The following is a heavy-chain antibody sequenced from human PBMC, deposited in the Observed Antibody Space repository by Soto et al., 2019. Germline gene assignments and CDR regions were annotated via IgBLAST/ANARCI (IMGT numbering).Heavy chain of an antibody. CDR1: GDSVSSNTAS. CDR3: AKGDDLGPKTGYAFDP. CDR2: TYFRSKWYN. V-gene: IGHV6-1*01. J-gene: IGHJ5*02. Sequence: QTLSLTCAISGDSVSSNTASWNWIRQSPSRGLEWLGRTYFRSKWYNDYAVSVKSRIIINPDTSNNQFSLQLNSVTPEDTAVYFCAKGDDLGPKTGYAFDPWGQGIMVTVSS. D-gene: IGHD5-12*01.